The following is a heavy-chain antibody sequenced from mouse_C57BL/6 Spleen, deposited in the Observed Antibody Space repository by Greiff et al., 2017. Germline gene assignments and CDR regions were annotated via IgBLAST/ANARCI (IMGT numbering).Heavy chain of an antibody. Sequence: VQLQQSGAELVRPGASVTLSCKASGYTFTDYEMHWVKQTPVHGLEWIGAIDPETGGTAYNQKFKGKAILTADKSSSTAYMELRSLTSEDSAVYYCTRWAKDKGDDWGQGTTRTVSS. D-gene: IGHD3-1*01. J-gene: IGHJ2*01. V-gene: IGHV1-15*01. CDR3: TRWAKDKGDD. CDR2: IDPETGGT. CDR1: GYTFTDYE.